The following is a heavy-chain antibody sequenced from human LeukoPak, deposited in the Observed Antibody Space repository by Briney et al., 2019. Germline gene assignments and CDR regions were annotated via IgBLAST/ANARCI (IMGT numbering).Heavy chain of an antibody. Sequence: SGTLSLTCTVSGASISSYYWSWIRQPPGKGLEWIGYIYYNGRTKYNPSLKSRVTILVDTSKNQFSLKMSSVTAADTAVYYCARHELSSNWYPAFLDYWGQGTLVTVSS. CDR1: GASISSYY. CDR3: ARHELSSNWYPAFLDY. V-gene: IGHV4-59*08. D-gene: IGHD6-13*01. CDR2: IYYNGRT. J-gene: IGHJ4*02.